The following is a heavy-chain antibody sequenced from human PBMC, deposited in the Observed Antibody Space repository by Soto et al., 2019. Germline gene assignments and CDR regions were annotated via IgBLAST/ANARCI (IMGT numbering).Heavy chain of an antibody. D-gene: IGHD3-22*01. J-gene: IGHJ4*02. CDR1: GGSISSYY. Sequence: PSETLSLTCTVSGGSISSYYWSWIRQPPGKGLEWIGYIYYSGSTNYNPSLKSRVTISVDTSKNQFSLKLSSVTAADTAVYYCARGFDSDIRGQGTLVTVSS. CDR3: ARGFDSDI. V-gene: IGHV4-59*01. CDR2: IYYSGST.